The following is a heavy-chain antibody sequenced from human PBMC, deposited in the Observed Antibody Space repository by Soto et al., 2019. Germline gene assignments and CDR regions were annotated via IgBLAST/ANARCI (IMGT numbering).Heavy chain of an antibody. CDR2: ISYDGSKK. J-gene: IGHJ4*02. V-gene: IGHV3-30-3*01. D-gene: IGHD3-10*01. CDR1: GFTFSSYA. CDR3: ARDWGSGSYYNGPNGY. Sequence: GGSLRLSCAASGFTFSSYAMHWVRQAPGKGLEWVAVISYDGSKKYYGDSVKGRFTISRDNYKKTLYLQMNSLRAEDTAVYYCARDWGSGSYYNGPNGYWGQGTLVTVSS.